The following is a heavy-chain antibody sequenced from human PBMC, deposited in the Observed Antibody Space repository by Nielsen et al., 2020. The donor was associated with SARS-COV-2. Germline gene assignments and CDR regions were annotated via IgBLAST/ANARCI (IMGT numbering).Heavy chain of an antibody. J-gene: IGHJ4*02. V-gene: IGHV5-10-1*01. Sequence: GESLKISCKSSGYSFTSYWISWVHQMPGKGLEWMGKIDPTNSYTDYSPSFRGRVTISTDKSISTAYLQWSSLKASDTAMYYCARHPGDYWGQGTLVTVSS. CDR2: IDPTNSYT. CDR1: GYSFTSYW. CDR3: ARHPGDY.